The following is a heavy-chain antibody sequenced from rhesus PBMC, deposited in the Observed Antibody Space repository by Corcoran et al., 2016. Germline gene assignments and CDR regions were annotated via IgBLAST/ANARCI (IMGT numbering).Heavy chain of an antibody. CDR1: GYSISSGYY. CDR2: ISGSTGRT. CDR3: ARHGSSWPHRGNSLDV. J-gene: IGHJ5-2*02. Sequence: QVQLQESGPGLVKPSETLSLTCAVSGYSISSGYYWGWIRQPPGKGLEYNGYISGSTGRTYDNPSLKSQVTISKDTSTNKCSLKLGSVTAADAAVDYCARHGSSWPHRGNSLDVWGRGVLVTVSS. D-gene: IGHD4-29*01. V-gene: IGHV4-99*01.